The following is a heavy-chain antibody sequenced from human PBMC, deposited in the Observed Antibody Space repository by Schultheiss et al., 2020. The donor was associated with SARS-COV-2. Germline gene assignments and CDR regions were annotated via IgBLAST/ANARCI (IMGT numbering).Heavy chain of an antibody. V-gene: IGHV5-51*01. Sequence: GGSLRLSCKGSGYRFTTYWIGWVRQMPGKGPEWMGIIYPGDSDTRYSPSFQGQVTISADKSISTAYLQWSSLKASDTAMYYCARPHGAYYYYGMDVWGQGTTVTVSS. CDR2: IYPGDSDT. D-gene: IGHD3-10*01. J-gene: IGHJ6*02. CDR3: ARPHGAYYYYGMDV. CDR1: GYRFTTYW.